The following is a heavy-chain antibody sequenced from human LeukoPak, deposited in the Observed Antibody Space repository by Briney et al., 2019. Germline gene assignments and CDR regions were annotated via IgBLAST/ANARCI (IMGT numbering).Heavy chain of an antibody. D-gene: IGHD4-23*01. CDR2: INPDSGGT. J-gene: IGHJ4*02. V-gene: IGHV1-2*02. CDR3: ARPFIETPSLGALDY. Sequence: GASLKVSCKASGYTSTDYYMHWVRQAPGQGLEWTGWINPDSGGTSYAQNFQGRDTMTRDTSISTAYIELSRLRSDDTAVYYCARPFIETPSLGALDYWGQGTLVTVSS. CDR1: GYTSTDYY.